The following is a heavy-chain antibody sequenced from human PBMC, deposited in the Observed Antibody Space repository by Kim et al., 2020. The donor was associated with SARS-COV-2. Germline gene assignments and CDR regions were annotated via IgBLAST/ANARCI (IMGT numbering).Heavy chain of an antibody. CDR3: TRPQWVGSSWSVGFDY. D-gene: IGHD6-13*01. J-gene: IGHJ4*02. V-gene: IGHV3-49*03. Sequence: GGSLRLSCTASGFTFGDYAMSWFRQAPGKGLEWVGFIRSKAYGGTTEYAASVKGRFTISRDDSKSIAYLQMNSLKTEDTAVYYCTRPQWVGSSWSVGFDYWGQGTLVTVSS. CDR1: GFTFGDYA. CDR2: IRSKAYGGTT.